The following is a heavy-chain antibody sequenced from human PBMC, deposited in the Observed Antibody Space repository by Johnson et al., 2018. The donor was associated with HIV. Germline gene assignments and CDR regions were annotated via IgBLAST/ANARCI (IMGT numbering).Heavy chain of an antibody. CDR2: IKQDGSEK. J-gene: IGHJ3*02. CDR1: GFTFSTYP. D-gene: IGHD3-22*01. V-gene: IGHV3-7*02. CDR3: ARFRDPYYDSSGYSRNDAFDI. Sequence: VQLVESGGGVVQPGRSLRLSCVVSGFTFSTYPMHWVRQAPGKGLEWVANIKQDGSEKYYVDSVKGRFTISRDNAKNSLYLQMNSLRAEDTAVYYCARFRDPYYDSSGYSRNDAFDIWGQGTMVTVSS.